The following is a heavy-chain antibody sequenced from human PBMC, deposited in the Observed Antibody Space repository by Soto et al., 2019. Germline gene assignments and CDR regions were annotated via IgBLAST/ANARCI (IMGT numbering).Heavy chain of an antibody. CDR3: AREDYYDSTLDY. CDR2: IYHSGST. Sequence: SETLSLTCAVSGGSISSGGYSWSWIRQPPGKGLEWIGYIYHSGSTYYNPSLKSRVTISVDRSKNQFSLKLSSVTAADTAVYYCAREDYYDSTLDYWGQGTLVTVSS. J-gene: IGHJ4*02. CDR1: GGSISSGGYS. V-gene: IGHV4-30-2*01. D-gene: IGHD3-22*01.